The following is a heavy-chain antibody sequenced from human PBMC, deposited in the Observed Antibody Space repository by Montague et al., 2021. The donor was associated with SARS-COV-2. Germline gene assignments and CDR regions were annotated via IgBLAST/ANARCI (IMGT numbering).Heavy chain of an antibody. CDR2: IYYSGST. J-gene: IGHJ4*02. CDR1: GGSISSYY. V-gene: IGHV4-59*13. CDR3: ARGDVEMSTIKSGGPFYHFDY. D-gene: IGHD5-24*01. Sequence: SETLSLTCTVSGGSISSYYWSWIRQPPGKGLEWIGYIYYSGSTNYNPSLKSPVTISLDTSKNQFSLKLSSVTAADTAVYYCARGDVEMSTIKSGGPFYHFDYWGQGTLVTVSS.